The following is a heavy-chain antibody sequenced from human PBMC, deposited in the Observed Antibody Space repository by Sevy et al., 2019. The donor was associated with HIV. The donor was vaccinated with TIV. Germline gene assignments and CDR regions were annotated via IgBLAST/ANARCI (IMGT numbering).Heavy chain of an antibody. D-gene: IGHD3-3*01. CDR3: ARHHDFWGVDP. J-gene: IGHJ5*02. CDR1: GGSISSYY. Sequence: SETLSLTCTVSGGSISSYYWSWIRQPPGKGLEWFGYIYYSGSTNYNPSLKSRVTISVDTSKNQFSLKLSSVTAADTAVYYCARHHDFWGVDPWGQGTLVTVSS. CDR2: IYYSGST. V-gene: IGHV4-59*08.